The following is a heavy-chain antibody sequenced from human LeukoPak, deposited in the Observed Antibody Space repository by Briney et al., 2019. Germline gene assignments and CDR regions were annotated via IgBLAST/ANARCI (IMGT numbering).Heavy chain of an antibody. CDR3: ASDFRSYNIRWCLDY. Sequence: PTGGSLRLSCAASGFTFSSYDMHWARQGTGKGLEWVSAIGTAADTYYQGSVRGRFTISRENAKNTLYLQMNSLRAEDTAVYYCASDFRSYNIRWCLDYWGQGTLVTVSS. J-gene: IGHJ4*02. CDR2: IGTAADT. V-gene: IGHV3-13*04. CDR1: GFTFSSYD. D-gene: IGHD2-8*02.